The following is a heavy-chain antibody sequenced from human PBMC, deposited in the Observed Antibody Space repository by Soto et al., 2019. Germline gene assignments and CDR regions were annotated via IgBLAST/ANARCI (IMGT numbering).Heavy chain of an antibody. CDR3: ARDLSTVAAPPGPDAFDI. D-gene: IGHD2-15*01. Sequence: ASVKVSCKASGYTFTSYGISWVRQAPGQGLEWMGWISAYNGNTNYAQKLQGRVTMTTDTSTSTAYMELRSLRSDDTAVYYCARDLSTVAAPPGPDAFDIWGQGTMVTVS. J-gene: IGHJ3*02. CDR2: ISAYNGNT. V-gene: IGHV1-18*01. CDR1: GYTFTSYG.